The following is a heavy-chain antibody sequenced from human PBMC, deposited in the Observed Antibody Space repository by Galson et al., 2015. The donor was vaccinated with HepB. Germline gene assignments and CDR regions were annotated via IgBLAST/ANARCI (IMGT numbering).Heavy chain of an antibody. Sequence: SLRLSCAASGFTVSSNYMSWVRQAPGKGLEWVSGIYSGGSTANADSVKGRFIISRDNSKNTLYLQMNSLRAEDTAVYYCARDQFGYSYGMDVWGQGTSVTVSS. CDR1: GFTVSSNY. CDR2: IYSGGST. J-gene: IGHJ6*02. D-gene: IGHD3-16*01. V-gene: IGHV3-66*01. CDR3: ARDQFGYSYGMDV.